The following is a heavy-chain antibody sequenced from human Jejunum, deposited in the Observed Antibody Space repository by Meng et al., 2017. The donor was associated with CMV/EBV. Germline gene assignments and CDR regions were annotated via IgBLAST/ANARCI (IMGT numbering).Heavy chain of an antibody. V-gene: IGHV3-74*01. J-gene: IGHJ4*02. CDR1: VCAFSNYC. CDR2: INSDGSST. CDR3: ARDGGSGILGAFDF. Sequence: VCAFSNYCMHWVRQASGKGLVWVSRINSDGSSTSNADSVKGRLTISRDNARNTLYLQMNSLRVEDTAVYYCARDGGSGILGAFDFWGQGTLVTVSS. D-gene: IGHD1-26*01.